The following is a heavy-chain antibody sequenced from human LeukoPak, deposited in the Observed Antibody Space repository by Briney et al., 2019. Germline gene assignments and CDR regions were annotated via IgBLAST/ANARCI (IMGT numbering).Heavy chain of an antibody. Sequence: SGGSLRLSCAASGFTFSSYGMHWVRQAPGKGLEWVAFIRYDGSNKYYADSVKGRFTIYRDNSKNTLYLQMNSLGAEDTAVYYCAKDFGGRGVDYWGQGTLVTVSS. D-gene: IGHD2-15*01. J-gene: IGHJ4*02. CDR2: IRYDGSNK. CDR1: GFTFSSYG. CDR3: AKDFGGRGVDY. V-gene: IGHV3-30*02.